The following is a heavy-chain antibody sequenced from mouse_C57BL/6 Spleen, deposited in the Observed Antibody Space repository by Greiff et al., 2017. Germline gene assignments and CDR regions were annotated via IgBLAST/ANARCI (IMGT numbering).Heavy chain of an antibody. CDR3: AREWFSHY. V-gene: IGHV1-81*01. Sequence: VQLQPSGAELARPGASVKLSCKASGYTFTSYGISWVKQRTGQGLEWIGEIYPRSGNTYYNAKFKGKATLTADKSSSTAYMELRSLTSEDSAVYFCAREWFSHYWGQGTTLTVSS. J-gene: IGHJ2*01. CDR2: IYPRSGNT. D-gene: IGHD1-3*01. CDR1: GYTFTSYG.